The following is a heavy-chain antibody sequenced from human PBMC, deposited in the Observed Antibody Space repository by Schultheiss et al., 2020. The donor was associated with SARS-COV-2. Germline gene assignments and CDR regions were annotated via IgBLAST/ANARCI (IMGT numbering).Heavy chain of an antibody. Sequence: GESLKISCAASGFTFSSYAMHWVRQAPGKGLEWVAVIWYDGSNKYYADSVKGRFTISRDNSKNTLYLQMSNLRAEDTALYYCARVGISWGQGTLVTVSS. CDR1: GFTFSSYA. CDR3: ARVGIS. CDR2: IWYDGSNK. J-gene: IGHJ5*02. V-gene: IGHV3-33*08. D-gene: IGHD2-15*01.